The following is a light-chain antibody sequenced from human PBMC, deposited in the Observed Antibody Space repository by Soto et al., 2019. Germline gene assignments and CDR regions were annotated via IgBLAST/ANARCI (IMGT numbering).Light chain of an antibody. CDR3: KRRSNWPPT. Sequence: EIVLTQSPATLSLSPGERATLSCRASQSVSSYLAWYQQKPGQAPSLLIYDTSNRATGIPARFSGSGSGTDFTPTISTLEPEDLAFYYCKRRSNWPPTFAKGTRLELK. J-gene: IGKJ5*01. V-gene: IGKV3-11*01. CDR1: QSVSSY. CDR2: DTS.